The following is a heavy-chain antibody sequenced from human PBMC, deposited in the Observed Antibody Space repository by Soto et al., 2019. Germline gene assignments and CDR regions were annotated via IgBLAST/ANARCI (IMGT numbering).Heavy chain of an antibody. J-gene: IGHJ4*02. CDR2: MNPNSGDT. CDR1: GYTFTSYD. CDR3: TSGPGGTGSHFDY. D-gene: IGHD2-8*02. V-gene: IGHV1-8*01. Sequence: QVQLVQSGAEVKKPGASVKVSCKASGYTFTSYDINWVRQATGQGLEWMGWMNPNSGDTGYVQKVQGRVTMTRDTSINTAYIELSSLTSVDTAAFYWTSGPGGTGSHFDYWCQGTLVTVSS.